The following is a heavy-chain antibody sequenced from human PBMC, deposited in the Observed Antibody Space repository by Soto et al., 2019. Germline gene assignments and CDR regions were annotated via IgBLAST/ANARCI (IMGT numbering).Heavy chain of an antibody. CDR1: GGTFSSYA. J-gene: IGHJ6*02. CDR2: IIPIFGTA. CDR3: ARVGSSSWTIPYSYYGMDV. V-gene: IGHV1-69*01. Sequence: QVQLVQSGAEVKKPGSSVKVSCKASGGTFSSYAISWVRQAPGQGLEWMGGIIPIFGTANYAQKFQGRVTITADESTSTAYMELSSLRSEDTAVYYCARVGSSSWTIPYSYYGMDVWGQGTTVTVSS. D-gene: IGHD6-13*01.